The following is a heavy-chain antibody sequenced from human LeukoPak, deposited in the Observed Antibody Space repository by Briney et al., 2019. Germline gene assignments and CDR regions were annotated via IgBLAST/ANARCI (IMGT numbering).Heavy chain of an antibody. CDR3: ARDLRGLLWFGELNAFDY. CDR2: IKQDGSEK. V-gene: IGHV3-7*01. Sequence: PGGSLRLSCAASGFTFSSYWMSWVRQAPGKGLEWVANIKQDGSEKNYVDSVKGRFSISRDNAKNSLYLQMNSVRGEDTAVYYCARDLRGLLWFGELNAFDYWGQGTLVTVSS. D-gene: IGHD3-10*01. CDR1: GFTFSSYW. J-gene: IGHJ4*02.